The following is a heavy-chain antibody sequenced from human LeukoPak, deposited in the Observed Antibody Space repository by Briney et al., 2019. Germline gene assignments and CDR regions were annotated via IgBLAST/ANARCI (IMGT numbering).Heavy chain of an antibody. J-gene: IGHJ4*02. D-gene: IGHD3-10*01. Sequence: ASVKVSCKASGYTFTSYDINWVRQATGHGLEWMGWMNPNSGNTGDAQKFQGRVTITRNTSISTAYMELSSLRSEDTAVYYCARVAGRGVILTHSFDYWGQGTLVTVSS. V-gene: IGHV1-8*03. CDR2: MNPNSGNT. CDR3: ARVAGRGVILTHSFDY. CDR1: GYTFTSYD.